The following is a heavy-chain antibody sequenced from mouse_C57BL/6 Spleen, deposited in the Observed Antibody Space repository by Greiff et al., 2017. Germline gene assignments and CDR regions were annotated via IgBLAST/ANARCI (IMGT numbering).Heavy chain of an antibody. CDR1: GYTFTSYW. CDR2: IDPSDSET. V-gene: IGHV1-52*01. CDR3: ANHSYCGGYAMDY. D-gene: IGHD1-2*01. Sequence: QVQLQQPGAELVRPGSSVKLSCKASGYTFTSYWMHWVKQRPIEGLEWIGNIDPSDSETHSNQKFKNKATLTVDKSDSTAYMQLSSLTSEDSAVVYYANHSYCGGYAMDYWGQGTSVTVSS. J-gene: IGHJ4*01.